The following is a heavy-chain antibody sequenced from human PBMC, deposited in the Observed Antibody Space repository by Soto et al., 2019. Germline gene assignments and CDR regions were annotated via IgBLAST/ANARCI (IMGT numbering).Heavy chain of an antibody. V-gene: IGHV4-31*03. CDR2: IYYSGST. CDR3: ARADLSSVAGTWSVAFDI. D-gene: IGHD6-19*01. CDR1: VGSISSGGYY. J-gene: IGHJ3*02. Sequence: NPSETLSLTCTVSVGSISSGGYYWSWIRQHPGKGLEWIGYIYYSGSTYYNPSLKSRVTISVDTSKNQFSLKLSSVTAADTAVYYCARADLSSVAGTWSVAFDICGQGTMVTV.